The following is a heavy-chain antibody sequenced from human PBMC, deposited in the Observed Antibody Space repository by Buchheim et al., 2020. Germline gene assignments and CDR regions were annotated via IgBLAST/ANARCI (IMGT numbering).Heavy chain of an antibody. D-gene: IGHD3-9*01. Sequence: QVQLVESGGGLVEPGGSLRLSCVASGFTFSDDYMSWIRQAPGMGLEWVSYISGSGNTIYYADSVKGRFTLSRDNAKNSLYLQMNSLRAEDTAVYYCARGVRDFDWFSHYCYYYMDVWGKGTT. CDR1: GFTFSDDY. V-gene: IGHV3-11*01. CDR3: ARGVRDFDWFSHYCYYYMDV. CDR2: ISGSGNTI. J-gene: IGHJ6*03.